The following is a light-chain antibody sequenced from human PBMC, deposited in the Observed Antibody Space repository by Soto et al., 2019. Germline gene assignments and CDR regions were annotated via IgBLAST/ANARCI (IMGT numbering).Light chain of an antibody. CDR3: QQSYSTLSIT. Sequence: DIQMTQSPSTLFASVGDRVTITCRATQTISTSLAWYQQIPGRAPKLLIYKASILDTGVPSRFSGSGSGTEFTLTISSLQPDDFATYYCQQSYSTLSITFGQGTRLEIK. CDR2: KAS. CDR1: QTISTS. J-gene: IGKJ5*01. V-gene: IGKV1-5*03.